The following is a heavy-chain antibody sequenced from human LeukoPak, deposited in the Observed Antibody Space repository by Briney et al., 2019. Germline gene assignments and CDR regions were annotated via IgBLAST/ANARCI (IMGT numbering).Heavy chain of an antibody. CDR1: GASLSETS. CDR3: ATADKWEPLDY. D-gene: IGHD1-26*01. Sequence: RASVKVSCKVSGASLSETSIHWVRQAPGQWLEWMGGFDPEDGESIFAQGFQGRISMTEDTSTDTAYMELRSLRPEDTAVYYCATADKWEPLDYWGQGTLVTVSS. CDR2: FDPEDGES. V-gene: IGHV1-24*01. J-gene: IGHJ4*02.